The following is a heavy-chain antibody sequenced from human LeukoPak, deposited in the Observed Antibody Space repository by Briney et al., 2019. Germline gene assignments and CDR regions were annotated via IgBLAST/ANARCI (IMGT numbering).Heavy chain of an antibody. D-gene: IGHD3-22*01. CDR3: ARLYDSSGYYYVGPDY. CDR1: GGTFSSYA. J-gene: IGHJ4*02. V-gene: IGHV1-69*06. CDR2: IIPIFGTA. Sequence: SVKVSCKASGGTFSSYAISWVRQAPGQGLEWMGGIIPIFGTANYAQKFQGRVTITADKSTSTAYMELSSLRSEDTAVYYCARLYDSSGYYYVGPDYWGQGTLVTVSS.